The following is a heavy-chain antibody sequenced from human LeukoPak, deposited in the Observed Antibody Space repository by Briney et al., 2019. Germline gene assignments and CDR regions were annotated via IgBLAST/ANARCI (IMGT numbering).Heavy chain of an antibody. J-gene: IGHJ4*02. CDR1: GFTFSSYG. CDR3: AKNGHGSGSYYPRTKYYFDY. Sequence: GGSLRLSCAASGFTFSSYGMHWVRQAPGKGLEWVAFIRYDGSNKYYADSVKGRFTISRDNSKNTLYLQMNSLRVEDTAVYYCAKNGHGSGSYYPRTKYYFDYWGQGTLVTVSS. CDR2: IRYDGSNK. D-gene: IGHD3-10*01. V-gene: IGHV3-30*02.